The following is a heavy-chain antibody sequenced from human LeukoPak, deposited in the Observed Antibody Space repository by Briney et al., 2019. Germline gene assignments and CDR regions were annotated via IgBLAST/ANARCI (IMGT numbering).Heavy chain of an antibody. V-gene: IGHV3-7*01. D-gene: IGHD2-2*01. CDR3: AREDRYQLLLYYFDY. J-gene: IGHJ4*02. Sequence: GGSLRLSCAASGFTFSSYWMSWVRQAPGKGLEWVANIKQDGSEKYYVDSVKGRFTISRDNAKNSLYLQMNSLRAEDTAVYYCAREDRYQLLLYYFDYWGQGTLVTVSS. CDR1: GFTFSSYW. CDR2: IKQDGSEK.